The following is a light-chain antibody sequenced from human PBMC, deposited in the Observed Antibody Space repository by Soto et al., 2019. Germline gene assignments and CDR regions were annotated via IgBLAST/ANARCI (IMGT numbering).Light chain of an antibody. Sequence: QSALTQPPSASGSLGQSVTISCTGTSTDVGGYNYVSWYQQYPGKAPKLMIYEVTKRPSGVPDRFSGSKSGNTASLTVSGLQAEDEADYYCSSYLDYNSEVFGTGTKLTVL. J-gene: IGLJ1*01. V-gene: IGLV2-8*01. CDR3: SSYLDYNSEV. CDR1: STDVGGYNY. CDR2: EVT.